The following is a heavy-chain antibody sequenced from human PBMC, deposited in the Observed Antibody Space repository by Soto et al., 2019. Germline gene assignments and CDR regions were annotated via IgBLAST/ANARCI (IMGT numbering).Heavy chain of an antibody. CDR3: ASHRYPNYYGMDV. J-gene: IGHJ6*02. D-gene: IGHD1-1*01. V-gene: IGHV4-31*03. Sequence: SETLSLTCTVSGGSISSGGYYWSWIRHHPGKGLEWIGYIYYSGITYYNPSLKSRVTISVDTSKNQFSLKLSSVTAADTAVYYCASHRYPNYYGMDVWGQGTTVTVSS. CDR1: GGSISSGGYY. CDR2: IYYSGIT.